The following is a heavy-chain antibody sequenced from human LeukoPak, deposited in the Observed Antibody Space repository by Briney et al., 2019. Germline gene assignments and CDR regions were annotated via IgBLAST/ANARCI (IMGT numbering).Heavy chain of an antibody. J-gene: IGHJ4*02. CDR3: AKGPGITMVRGVTYFDY. Sequence: GVSLRLSCAASGFTFTDYYMNWIRQAPGKGLEWVSYISISGTTIYYADSVKGRFTISRDNAKNSLYLQMNSLRAEDTAVYYCAKGPGITMVRGVTYFDYWGQGTLVTVSS. CDR1: GFTFTDYY. CDR2: ISISGTTI. V-gene: IGHV3-11*01. D-gene: IGHD3-10*01.